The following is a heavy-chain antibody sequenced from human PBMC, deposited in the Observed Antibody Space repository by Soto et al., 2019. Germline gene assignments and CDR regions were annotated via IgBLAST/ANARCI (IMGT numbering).Heavy chain of an antibody. Sequence: QVQLQESGPGLVKPSETLSLTCAVSGGSISSSSYYWGWIRQPPGKGLEWIGSIYYSGSTYYNPSLKSRVTISLDTSKKQLSLKLCSVTAADTAVYYCARIPHNWNYPGVIDYWGQGTLVTVSS. CDR2: IYYSGST. V-gene: IGHV4-39*01. CDR1: GGSISSSSYY. D-gene: IGHD1-7*01. J-gene: IGHJ4*02. CDR3: ARIPHNWNYPGVIDY.